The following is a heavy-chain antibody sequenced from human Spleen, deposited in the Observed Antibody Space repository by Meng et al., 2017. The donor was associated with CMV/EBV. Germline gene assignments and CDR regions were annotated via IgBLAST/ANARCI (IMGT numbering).Heavy chain of an antibody. CDR1: GFTFSSYA. Sequence: GESLKISCAASGFTFSSYAMSWVRQAPGMGLEWVSAISAGGGTTYYADSVKGRFTISRDNSKNTLYLQMNSLRAEDTAVYYCAKGRYTSPYDAFDIWGQGTMVTVSS. CDR2: ISAGGGTT. D-gene: IGHD6-13*01. CDR3: AKGRYTSPYDAFDI. J-gene: IGHJ3*02. V-gene: IGHV3-23*01.